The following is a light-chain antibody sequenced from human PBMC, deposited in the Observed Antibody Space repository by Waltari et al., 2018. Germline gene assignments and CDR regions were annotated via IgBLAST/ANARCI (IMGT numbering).Light chain of an antibody. J-gene: IGLJ1*01. Sequence: QSVLTQPPSASGVPGQRVTISCSGSSSNIGSNFICWYQHLPGTAPNLLIYRNNQRPSGVPARFSGSKSGTSASLAISGLLSEDEADYYCASWDDSLSEYVFGTGTKVTVL. CDR2: RNN. CDR3: ASWDDSLSEYV. CDR1: SSNIGSNF. V-gene: IGLV1-47*01.